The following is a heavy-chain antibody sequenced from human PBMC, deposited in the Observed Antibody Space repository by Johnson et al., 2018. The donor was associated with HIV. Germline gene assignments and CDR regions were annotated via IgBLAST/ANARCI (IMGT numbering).Heavy chain of an antibody. V-gene: IGHV3-30-3*01. J-gene: IGHJ3*02. CDR3: ALLRGAAGDDAFDI. CDR1: GFTFRSYI. D-gene: IGHD6-13*01. Sequence: QVQLVESGGGVVQPGRSLRLSCAASGFTFRSYIMHWVSQAPGEGLEWVALLAYDGSNKYYADSVKGRFTISRYNSKTTLYLQMNSLRAEDTAVYYCALLRGAAGDDAFDIWGQGTMVTVSS. CDR2: LAYDGSNK.